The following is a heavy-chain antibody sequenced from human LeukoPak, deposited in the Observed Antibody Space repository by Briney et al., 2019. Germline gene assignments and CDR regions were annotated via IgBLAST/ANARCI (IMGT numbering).Heavy chain of an antibody. V-gene: IGHV4-4*07. D-gene: IGHD3-22*01. CDR3: ARWSSGYYLNAFDV. CDR2: IYTSGTT. CDR1: GGPISSYY. Sequence: SETLPLACTVSGGPISSYYWSWVRQPAGKGLEWIGRIYTSGTTNYNPSLRSRVTISPDTSKNQFSLNLNPVTAADTAVYYCARWSSGYYLNAFDVWGQGTMVTVSS. J-gene: IGHJ3*01.